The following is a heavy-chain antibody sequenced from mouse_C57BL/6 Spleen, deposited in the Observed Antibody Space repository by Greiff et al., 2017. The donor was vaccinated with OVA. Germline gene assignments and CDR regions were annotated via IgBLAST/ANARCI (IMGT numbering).Heavy chain of an antibody. J-gene: IGHJ4*01. Sequence: QVQLKQSGPGLVQPSQSLSITCTVSGFSLTSYGVHWVRQSPGKGLEWLGVIWSGGSTDYNAAFISRLSISKDNSKSQVFFKMNSLQADDTAIYYCASITTVVTLCAMDYWGQGTSVTVSS. CDR3: ASITTVVTLCAMDY. CDR1: GFSLTSYG. CDR2: IWSGGST. V-gene: IGHV2-2*01. D-gene: IGHD1-1*01.